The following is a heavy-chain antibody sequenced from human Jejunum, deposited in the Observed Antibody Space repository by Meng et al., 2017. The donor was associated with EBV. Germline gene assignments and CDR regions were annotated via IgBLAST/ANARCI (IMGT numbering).Heavy chain of an antibody. CDR3: VKKGTRLTTHGYHFDY. D-gene: IGHD2-15*01. CDR2: IQTDNGGT. J-gene: IGHJ4*02. CDR1: GYTFKSYA. V-gene: IGHV1-3*04. Sequence: QLVQSGAEVKEPGSAVKVSWKASGYTFKSYAIPWVRQAPGQRLQWMGWIQTDNGGTKYSQEFQDRVTITRDTSASTAYMEISSLRSEDTAVYYCVKKGTRLTTHGYHFDYWGQGTLVTVSS.